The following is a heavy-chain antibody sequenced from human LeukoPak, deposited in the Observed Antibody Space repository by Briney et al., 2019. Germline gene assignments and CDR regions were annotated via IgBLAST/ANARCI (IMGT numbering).Heavy chain of an antibody. J-gene: IGHJ3*02. CDR1: GFTFSSYA. CDR3: ARELAVAANDAFDI. Sequence: GGSLRLSCAASGFTFSSYAMHWVRQAPGKRLEWVAVISYDGSNKYYADSVKGRFTISRDNSKNTLYLQMNSLRAEDTAVYYCARELAVAANDAFDIWGQGTMVTVSS. CDR2: ISYDGSNK. D-gene: IGHD6-19*01. V-gene: IGHV3-30-3*01.